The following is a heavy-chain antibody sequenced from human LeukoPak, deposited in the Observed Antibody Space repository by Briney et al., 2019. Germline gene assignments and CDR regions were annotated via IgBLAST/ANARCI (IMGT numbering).Heavy chain of an antibody. J-gene: IGHJ6*03. CDR1: GFTFSSYG. CDR2: ISGSGGST. V-gene: IGHV3-23*01. Sequence: GGSPRLSCAASGFTFSSYGMSWVRQAPGKGLEWVSAISGSGGSTFYADSVKGRFTISRDNSKNTLYLQMNSLRAEDTAVYYCAKTYYSGYALSYYYYMDVWGKGTTVTISS. CDR3: AKTYYSGYALSYYYYMDV. D-gene: IGHD5-12*01.